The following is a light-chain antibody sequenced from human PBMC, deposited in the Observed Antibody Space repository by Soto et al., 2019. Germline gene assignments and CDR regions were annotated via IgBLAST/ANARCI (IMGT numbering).Light chain of an antibody. CDR3: QQRDNWSSVT. CDR1: QRVYSSY. Sequence: EIVLTQSPGTLSLSPGERVTLSCRASQRVYSSYLAWYQQRPGQAPRLLIYDASNRATGIPARFSGSGSGTDFTLTISSLEPEDFAVYYCQQRDNWSSVTFGGGTKVDIK. V-gene: IGKV3D-20*02. J-gene: IGKJ4*01. CDR2: DAS.